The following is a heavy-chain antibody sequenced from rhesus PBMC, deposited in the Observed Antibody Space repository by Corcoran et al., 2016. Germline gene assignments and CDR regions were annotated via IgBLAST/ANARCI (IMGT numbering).Heavy chain of an antibody. Sequence: QLQLQASGTGLVKRSETQSLTCAVPGVCIRGAWWSWISQPPGKGLEWIGRIDSRGRSDNHPSLKSRITISRDTSKNQFSLKLTSVTTADTAVYYCSTGSYPTNVWGQGVLVTVSS. J-gene: IGHJ4*01. CDR1: GVCIRGAW. D-gene: IGHD1-44*02. V-gene: IGHV4-173*01. CDR3: STGSYPTNV. CDR2: IDSRGRS.